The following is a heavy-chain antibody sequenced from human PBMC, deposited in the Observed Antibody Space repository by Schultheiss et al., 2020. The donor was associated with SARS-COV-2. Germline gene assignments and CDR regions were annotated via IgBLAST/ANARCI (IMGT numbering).Heavy chain of an antibody. J-gene: IGHJ4*02. CDR3: ARDRYGDLSFDY. Sequence: GESLKISCAASGFSFSTYNMNWVRQAPGRGLEWVSSISSSSTYIYYADSLKGRFTISRDNAKNSLYLQMNSLRAEDTAVYYCARDRYGDLSFDYWGPGTLVTVSS. V-gene: IGHV3-21*01. CDR2: ISSSSTYI. D-gene: IGHD4-17*01. CDR1: GFSFSTYN.